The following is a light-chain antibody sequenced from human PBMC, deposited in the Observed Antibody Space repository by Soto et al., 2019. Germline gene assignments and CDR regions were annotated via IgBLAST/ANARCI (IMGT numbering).Light chain of an antibody. V-gene: IGKV1-39*01. CDR2: GAS. Sequence: IQMTQSPSSLSASVGDRVTITCRASQSISSYLNWYQQKPGKAPKLLIHGASSLQSGVPSRFSGTGSGTDFTLTISSLQPEDFAIYYCQQSYSNIWTFGQGTKVDIK. J-gene: IGKJ1*01. CDR3: QQSYSNIWT. CDR1: QSISSY.